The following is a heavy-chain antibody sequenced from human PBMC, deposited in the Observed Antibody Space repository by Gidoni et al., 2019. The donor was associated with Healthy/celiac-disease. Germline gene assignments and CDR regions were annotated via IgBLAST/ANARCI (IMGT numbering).Heavy chain of an antibody. CDR2: ISSSSSYI. CDR3: AREAAAAAFDP. V-gene: IGHV3-21*01. CDR1: GSTFSSYS. Sequence: EVQLVESGGGLVKPGGSLRLSCAASGSTFSSYSMNWVRQAPGKGLEWVSSISSSSSYIYYADSVKGRFTISRDNAKNSLYLQMNSLRAEDTAVYYCAREAAAAAFDPWGQGTLVTVSS. D-gene: IGHD6-13*01. J-gene: IGHJ5*02.